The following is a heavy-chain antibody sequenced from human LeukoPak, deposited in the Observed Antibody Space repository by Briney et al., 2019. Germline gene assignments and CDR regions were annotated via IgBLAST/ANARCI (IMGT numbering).Heavy chain of an antibody. CDR3: ARGLKVVPAAKRVEGYYYYYGMDV. V-gene: IGHV4-39*07. J-gene: IGHJ6*02. CDR1: GGSISSSNYY. CDR2: ISYSGST. D-gene: IGHD2-2*01. Sequence: SETLSLTCTVSGGSISSSNYYWGWIRQPPGKGLEWIGSISYSGSTYYNPSLKSRVTISIGTSKNQFSLKLSSVTAADTAVYYCARGLKVVPAAKRVEGYYYYYGMDVWGQGTTVTVSS.